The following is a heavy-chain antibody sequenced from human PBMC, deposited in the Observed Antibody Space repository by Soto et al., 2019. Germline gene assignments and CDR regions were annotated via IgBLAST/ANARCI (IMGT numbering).Heavy chain of an antibody. CDR2: INSDGSHT. CDR1: GFTFFAYW. J-gene: IGHJ5*01. Sequence: EVQLVESGGGLVQPGGSLRLSCAASGFTFFAYWIHWVRQVPGKGLVWVSRINSDGSHTSYADSVRGRFTISRDNSKNTVYLQMNSLTAEDTAVYYCAKEGDYGGYAGENWFDSWGQGSLVTVSS. D-gene: IGHD4-17*01. V-gene: IGHV3-74*01. CDR3: AKEGDYGGYAGENWFDS.